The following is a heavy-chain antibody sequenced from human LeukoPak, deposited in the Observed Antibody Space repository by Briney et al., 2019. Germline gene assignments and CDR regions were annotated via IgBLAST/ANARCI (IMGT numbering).Heavy chain of an antibody. V-gene: IGHV1-69*13. CDR2: IIPIFGTA. J-gene: IGHJ4*02. D-gene: IGHD3-10*01. CDR1: GGTFSRYA. Sequence: SVKVSCKASGGTFSRYAISWVRQAPGQGLEWMGGIIPIFGTANYAQKFQGRVTITADESTSTAYMELSSLRSEDTAVYYCARENVIYGSGKWYFDYWGQGTLVTVSS. CDR3: ARENVIYGSGKWYFDY.